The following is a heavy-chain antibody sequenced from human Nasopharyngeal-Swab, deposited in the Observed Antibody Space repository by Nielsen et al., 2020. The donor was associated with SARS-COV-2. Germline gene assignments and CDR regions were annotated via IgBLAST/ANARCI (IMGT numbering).Heavy chain of an antibody. CDR3: ASLGRLGYYDITRRRTFDI. Sequence: WIRQPPGKGLEWIGYIYYSGSTNYNPSLKSRVTISVDTSKNQFSLKLSSVTAADTAVYYCASLGRLGYYDITRRRTFDIWGQGTMVTASS. CDR2: IYYSGST. J-gene: IGHJ3*02. D-gene: IGHD3-22*01. V-gene: IGHV4-59*01.